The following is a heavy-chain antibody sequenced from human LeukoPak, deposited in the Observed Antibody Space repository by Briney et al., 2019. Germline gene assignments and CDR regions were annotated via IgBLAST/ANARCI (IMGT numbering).Heavy chain of an antibody. D-gene: IGHD6-19*01. CDR3: ARGESPTRWLPLDY. CDR2: INHSGST. J-gene: IGHJ4*02. CDR1: GGSFSGYY. V-gene: IGHV4-34*01. Sequence: PSETLSLTCAVYGGSFSGYYWSWIRQPPGKGLEWIGEINHSGSTNYNPSLKSRVTISVDTSKNQFPLKLSSVTAADTAVYYCARGESPTRWLPLDYWGQGTLVTVSS.